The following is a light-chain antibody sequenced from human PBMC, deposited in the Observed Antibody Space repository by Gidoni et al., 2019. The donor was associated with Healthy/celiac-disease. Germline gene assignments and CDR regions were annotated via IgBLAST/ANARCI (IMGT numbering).Light chain of an antibody. Sequence: QSVLTQPPSVSGAPGQRVTISCTGSSSNIWAGYDVHWYQQLPGTAPKLLIYGNSNRPSGVPDRFSGSKSGTSASLAITGLQAEDEADYYCQSYDSSLSGPYVVFGGGTKLTVL. CDR2: GNS. V-gene: IGLV1-40*01. J-gene: IGLJ2*01. CDR3: QSYDSSLSGPYVV. CDR1: SSNIWAGYD.